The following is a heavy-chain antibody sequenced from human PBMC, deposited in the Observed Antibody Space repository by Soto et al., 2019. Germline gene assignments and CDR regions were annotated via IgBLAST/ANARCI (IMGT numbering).Heavy chain of an antibody. V-gene: IGHV2-5*01. CDR2: IYWSGDE. CDR3: ARGLATLPVFAFDI. J-gene: IGHJ3*02. D-gene: IGHD6-6*01. Sequence: QGTLKESGPTLVKPTQTLTLTCSFSGFSLSTSGVGVGWIRQSPGKALECLALIYWSGDEHYRPSLKSSLSIIKDNSKNHVVLIMTDMDPVDTGTYYCARGLATLPVFAFDIWGQGTMVTVSS. CDR1: GFSLSTSGVG.